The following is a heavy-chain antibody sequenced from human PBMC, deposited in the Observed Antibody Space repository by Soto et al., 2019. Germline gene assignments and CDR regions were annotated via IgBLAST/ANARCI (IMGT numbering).Heavy chain of an antibody. Sequence: QVQLQQWGAGLLKPSETLSLTCAVYGGSFSGYYWSWIRQPPGKGLEWIGEINHSGSTNYNPSLKSRVTISVDTSKNQFSLKLSSMTAADTAVYYCARRYSSSWYSFGDAFDIWGQGTMVTVSS. J-gene: IGHJ3*02. V-gene: IGHV4-34*01. CDR3: ARRYSSSWYSFGDAFDI. CDR2: INHSGST. CDR1: GGSFSGYY. D-gene: IGHD6-13*01.